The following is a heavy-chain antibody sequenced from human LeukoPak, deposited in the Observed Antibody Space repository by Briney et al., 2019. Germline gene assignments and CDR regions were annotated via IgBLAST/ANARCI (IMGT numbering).Heavy chain of an antibody. CDR1: GYSISSGYY. J-gene: IGHJ3*02. Sequence: PSETLSLTCTVSGYSISSGYYWGWIRQPPGKGLEWIGSIYHSGSTYYNPSLKSRVTISVDTSKNQFSLKLSSVTAADTAVYYCARGYGSGRGGPAFDIWGQGTMVTVSS. CDR3: ARGYGSGRGGPAFDI. V-gene: IGHV4-38-2*02. CDR2: IYHSGST. D-gene: IGHD2-15*01.